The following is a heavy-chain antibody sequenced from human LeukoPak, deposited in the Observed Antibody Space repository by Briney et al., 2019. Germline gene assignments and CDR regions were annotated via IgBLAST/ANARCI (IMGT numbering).Heavy chain of an antibody. CDR1: GGSISSYY. CDR2: IYYSGST. J-gene: IGHJ3*02. CDR3: ARDLHEYYYDSSGYPAFDI. Sequence: PSETLSLTCTVSGGSISSYYWSWIRQPPGKGPEWIGYIYYSGSTNYNPSLKSRVTISVDTSKNQFSLKLSSVTAADTAVYYCARDLHEYYYDSSGYPAFDIWGQGTMVTVSS. D-gene: IGHD3-22*01. V-gene: IGHV4-59*01.